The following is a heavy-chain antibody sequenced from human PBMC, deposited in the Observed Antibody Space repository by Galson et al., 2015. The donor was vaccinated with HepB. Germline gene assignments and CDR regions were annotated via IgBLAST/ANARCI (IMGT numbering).Heavy chain of an antibody. Sequence: SLRLSCAASGFTFSSYSMNWVRQAPGKGLEWVSYISSSNSTIYYADSVKGRFTISRDNAKNSLYLQTNSLRDEDTAVYYCAREAGSRFGELLIDYWGQGTLVTVSS. CDR2: ISSSNSTI. CDR1: GFTFSSYS. D-gene: IGHD3-10*01. CDR3: AREAGSRFGELLIDY. V-gene: IGHV3-48*02. J-gene: IGHJ4*02.